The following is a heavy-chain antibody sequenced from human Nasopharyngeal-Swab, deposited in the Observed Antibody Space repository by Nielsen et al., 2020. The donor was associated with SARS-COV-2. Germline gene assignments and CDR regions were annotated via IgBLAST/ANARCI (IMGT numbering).Heavy chain of an antibody. D-gene: IGHD2-15*01. CDR1: GFTVSSNY. CDR2: IYSGGST. J-gene: IGHJ6*03. V-gene: IGHV3-53*04. Sequence: GSLRLSCAASGFTVSSNYMSWVRQAPGKGLEWVSVIYSGGSTYYADSVKGRFTISRHNSKNTLYLQMNSLRAEDTAVYYWASNLCSGGSCYRAGYYYYMDVWGKGTTVTVSS. CDR3: ASNLCSGGSCYRAGYYYYMDV.